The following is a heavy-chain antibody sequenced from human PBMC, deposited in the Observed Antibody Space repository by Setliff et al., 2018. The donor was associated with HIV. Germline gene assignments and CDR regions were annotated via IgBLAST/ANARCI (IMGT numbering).Heavy chain of an antibody. CDR3: ARHGDYSYFYYYYMDV. D-gene: IGHD4-17*01. J-gene: IGHJ6*03. CDR2: IYYSGTT. CDR1: GVSVTSHF. Sequence: SETLSLTCAVSGVSVTSHFWSWIRQPPGKGLEWIGYIYYSGTTYYNPSLKSRATISVDTSKNQFSLKLTSVTAADTAVYYCARHGDYSYFYYYYMDVWGKGTTVTVSS. V-gene: IGHV4-59*06.